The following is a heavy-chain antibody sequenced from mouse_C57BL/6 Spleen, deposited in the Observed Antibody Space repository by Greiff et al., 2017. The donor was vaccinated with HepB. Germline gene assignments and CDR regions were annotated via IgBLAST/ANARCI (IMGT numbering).Heavy chain of an antibody. CDR1: GYTFTSYW. CDR2: IDPSDSET. J-gene: IGHJ2*01. CDR3: ARSDYGNYDDY. V-gene: IGHV1-52*01. Sequence: QVQLQQPGAELVRPGSSVKLSCKASGYTFTSYWMHWVKQRPIQGLEWIGNIDPSDSETHYNQKFKDKATLTVDKSSSTAYMQLSSLTSEDSAVYYCARSDYGNYDDYWGQGTTLTVSS. D-gene: IGHD2-1*01.